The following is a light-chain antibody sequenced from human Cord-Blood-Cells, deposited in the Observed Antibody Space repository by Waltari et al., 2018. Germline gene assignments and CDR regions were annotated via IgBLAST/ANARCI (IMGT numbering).Light chain of an antibody. CDR2: GAS. CDR1: QSVSSN. Sequence: EIVMTQSPATLSVSPGERATLSCRASQSVSSNLAWYQQNPGQAPRLLIYGASTRATGIPARFSGSGSVTEFTLTISSLQSEDFAVYYCQQHNNWPPWTFGQGTKVEIK. J-gene: IGKJ1*01. CDR3: QQHNNWPPWT. V-gene: IGKV3-15*01.